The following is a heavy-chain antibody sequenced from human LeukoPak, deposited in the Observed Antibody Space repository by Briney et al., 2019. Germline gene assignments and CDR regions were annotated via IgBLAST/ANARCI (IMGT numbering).Heavy chain of an antibody. CDR3: TGRESGY. CDR1: GFTFSDHY. Sequence: GGSLRLSCAASGFTFSDHYMDWVRQAPGKGLEWVGRSRNKTYTYTPEYAASVKGRFTISRDDSKNSLYLQMNSLKTEDTAVYYCTGRESGYWGQGTLVTVSS. CDR2: SRNKTYTYTP. J-gene: IGHJ4*02. D-gene: IGHD1-1*01. V-gene: IGHV3-72*01.